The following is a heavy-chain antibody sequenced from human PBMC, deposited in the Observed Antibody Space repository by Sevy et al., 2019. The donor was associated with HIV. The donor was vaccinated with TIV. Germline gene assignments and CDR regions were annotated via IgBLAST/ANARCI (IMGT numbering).Heavy chain of an antibody. D-gene: IGHD3-10*02. J-gene: IGHJ4*02. CDR1: GFSFSSYE. CDR2: ISSSFTNI. CDR3: TNYVHY. Sequence: GGSLRLSCEASGFSFSSYEMNWVRQAPGKGLEWASYISSSFTNIYYADSVKGRFTISRDNAKNSLYLQMNSLRAEDTAVYYCTNYVHYWGQGTLVTVSS. V-gene: IGHV3-48*03.